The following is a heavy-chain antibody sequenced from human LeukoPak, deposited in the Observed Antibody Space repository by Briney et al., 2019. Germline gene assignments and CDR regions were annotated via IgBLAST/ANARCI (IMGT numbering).Heavy chain of an antibody. V-gene: IGHV3-74*01. CDR1: GFTFSSYW. CDR3: ARSPGATDY. CDR2: INSDGSRT. D-gene: IGHD1-26*01. Sequence: PGRSLRLSCAASGFTFSSYWMHWVRQAPGKGLVWVSRINSDGSRTSYADSVKGRFTISRDNAKNTLYLQMNSLRDEDTAVYYCARSPGATDYWGQGTLVTVSS. J-gene: IGHJ4*02.